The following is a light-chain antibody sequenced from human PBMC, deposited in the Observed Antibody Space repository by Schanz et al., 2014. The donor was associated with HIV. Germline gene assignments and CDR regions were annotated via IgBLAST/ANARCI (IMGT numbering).Light chain of an antibody. CDR3: LQYSDNAYT. Sequence: DIQMTQSPSSLSASVGDRVTITCRASQAINNYLAWYQQRPGKVPNLLVYGASTLRSGVPSRFSGSGSGTEFTLTINSLQPDDFATYYCLQYSDNAYTFGQGTKLEVK. CDR2: GAS. CDR1: QAINNY. J-gene: IGKJ2*01. V-gene: IGKV1-27*01.